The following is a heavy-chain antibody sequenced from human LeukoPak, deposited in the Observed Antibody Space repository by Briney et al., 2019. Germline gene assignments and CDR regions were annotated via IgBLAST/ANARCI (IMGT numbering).Heavy chain of an antibody. CDR3: ARGHRLYGMDV. CDR1: GFTFSSCE. V-gene: IGHV3-48*03. D-gene: IGHD3-16*02. CDR2: IGSSGITI. J-gene: IGHJ6*02. Sequence: PGGSLRLSCAASGFTFSSCEMSWVRQAPGKGLEWVSYIGSSGITIYYADSVKGRFTISRDNAKNSLYLQMNSLRAEDTAVYYCARGHRLYGMDVWGQGTTVTVSS.